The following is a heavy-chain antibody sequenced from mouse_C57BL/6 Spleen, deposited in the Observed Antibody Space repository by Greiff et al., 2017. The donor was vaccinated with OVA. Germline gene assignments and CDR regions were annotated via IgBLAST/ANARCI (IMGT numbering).Heavy chain of an antibody. J-gene: IGHJ4*01. CDR3: ALYYSNYSYAMDY. V-gene: IGHV2-9-1*01. D-gene: IGHD2-5*01. CDR1: GFSLTSYA. CDR2: IWTGGGT. Sequence: QVQLQQSGPGLVAPSQSLSITCTVSGFSLTSYAISWVRQPPGKGLEWLGVIWTGGGTNYNSALKSRLSISKDNSKSQVFLKMNSLQTDDTARYYCALYYSNYSYAMDYWGQGTSVTVSS.